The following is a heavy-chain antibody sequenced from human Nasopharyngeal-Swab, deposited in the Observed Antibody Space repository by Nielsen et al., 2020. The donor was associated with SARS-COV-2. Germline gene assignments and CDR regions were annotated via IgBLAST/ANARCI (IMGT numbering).Heavy chain of an antibody. CDR1: GFTSSNFA. Sequence: GESLKISCAASGFTSSNFAMSWVRQAPGKGLEWVSVISGDSDSTYYTDSGRGRFTISRDNSKNTVNLQMNSLRVEDTAIYYCAKDRDSGDDSDDYYHYYGMDVWCQGTTVTVFS. D-gene: IGHD5-12*01. J-gene: IGHJ6*02. CDR2: ISGDSDST. V-gene: IGHV3-23*01. CDR3: AKDRDSGDDSDDYYHYYGMDV.